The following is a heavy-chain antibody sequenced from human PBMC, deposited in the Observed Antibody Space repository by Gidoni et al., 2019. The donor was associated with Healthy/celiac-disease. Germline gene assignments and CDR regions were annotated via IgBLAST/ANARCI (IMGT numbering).Heavy chain of an antibody. Sequence: QVQLQQWGAGLLKPSETLSLTCAVYGGSFSGYYWSWIRQPPGKGLEWIGEINHSGSTNYNPSLKSRFTISVDTSKNQFSLKLSSVTAADTAVYYCARGLGAGLDYWGQGTLVTVSS. CDR1: GGSFSGYY. V-gene: IGHV4-34*01. CDR2: INHSGST. J-gene: IGHJ4*02. D-gene: IGHD3-16*01. CDR3: ARGLGAGLDY.